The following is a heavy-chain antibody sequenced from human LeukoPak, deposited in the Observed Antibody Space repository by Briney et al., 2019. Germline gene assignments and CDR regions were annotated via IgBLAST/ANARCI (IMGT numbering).Heavy chain of an antibody. CDR2: IRGSGDAR. J-gene: IGHJ4*02. D-gene: IGHD1-26*01. V-gene: IGHV3-11*01. Sequence: RGALRLSCAASGFTFSDYYMGGIRPAPWKRGEWGSYIRGSGDARPYADSVKGRFTVSRNNAIDSLYLQMDSLGAEDTAVYYCARIGTTVGAGTADYWGQGTQVTVSS. CDR3: ARIGTTVGAGTADY. CDR1: GFTFSDYY.